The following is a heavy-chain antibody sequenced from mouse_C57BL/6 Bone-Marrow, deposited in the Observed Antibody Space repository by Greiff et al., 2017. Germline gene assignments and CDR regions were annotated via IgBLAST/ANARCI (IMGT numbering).Heavy chain of an antibody. J-gene: IGHJ4*01. Sequence: EVQLQQSGPELVKPGASVKLSCTASGYSFTDYNMHWVKQSNGKSLEWIGVINPNYGNTSYNQKFKGKVTLTVDQSSSTAYMQHISLKSKDSAVYYCARSGGLRDAMDYWGQGTSVTVSS. D-gene: IGHD2-2*01. CDR1: GYSFTDYN. CDR2: INPNYGNT. CDR3: ARSGGLRDAMDY. V-gene: IGHV1-39*01.